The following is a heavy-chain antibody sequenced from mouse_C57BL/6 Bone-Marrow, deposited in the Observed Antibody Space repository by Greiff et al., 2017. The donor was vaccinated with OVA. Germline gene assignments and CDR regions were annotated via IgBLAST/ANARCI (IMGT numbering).Heavy chain of an antibody. CDR1: GYTFTGYW. D-gene: IGHD3-2*02. CDR3: ARGQLRLPYYFDY. Sequence: QVQLQQSGAELMKPGASVKLSCKATGYTFTGYWIEWVKQRPGHGLEWIGEILPGSGSTNYNEKFKGKATFTAATSANTAYMPLSSLTTEDSSIYYCARGQLRLPYYFDYWGQGTTLTVSS. CDR2: ILPGSGST. V-gene: IGHV1-9*01. J-gene: IGHJ2*01.